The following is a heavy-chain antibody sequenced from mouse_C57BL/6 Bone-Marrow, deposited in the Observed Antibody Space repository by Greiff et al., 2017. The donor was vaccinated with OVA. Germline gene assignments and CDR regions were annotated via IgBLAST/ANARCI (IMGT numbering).Heavy chain of an antibody. D-gene: IGHD2-2*01. V-gene: IGHV1-5*01. Sequence: EVQLQQSGTVLARPGASVKMSCKTSGYTFTSYWMHWVKQRPGQGLEWIGAIYPGNSDTSYNQKFKGKAKLTAVTSASTAYMELSSLTNEDSAVYYCTSRWGYEGGYYAMDYWGQGTSVTVSS. J-gene: IGHJ4*01. CDR3: TSRWGYEGGYYAMDY. CDR1: GYTFTSYW. CDR2: IYPGNSDT.